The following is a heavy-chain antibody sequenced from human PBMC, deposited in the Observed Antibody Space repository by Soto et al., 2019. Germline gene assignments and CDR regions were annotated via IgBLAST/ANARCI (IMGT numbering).Heavy chain of an antibody. CDR2: INAGNGNT. D-gene: IGHD1-26*01. CDR1: GYTFTSYA. J-gene: IGHJ4*02. V-gene: IGHV1-3*01. CDR3: ARGASPLIDY. Sequence: QVQLVQSGAEVKKPGASVKVSCKASGYTFTSYAMHWVRQAPGQRLEWMGWINAGNGNTKYSQKLQGRVTITRDTCASTAYMEMSSVRSEDTAVYYCARGASPLIDYWGQGTLVTVSS.